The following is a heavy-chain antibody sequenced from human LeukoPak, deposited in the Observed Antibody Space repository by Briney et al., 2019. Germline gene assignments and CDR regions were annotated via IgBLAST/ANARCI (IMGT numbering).Heavy chain of an antibody. V-gene: IGHV3-48*04. CDR1: GFTFSTYN. Sequence: GGSLRLSCAASGFTFSTYNMNWVRQAPGRGLEWLSYITSGSRTIYDADSVKGRFTISRDNAKKLLYLQMNGLRVEDSAVYYCARDYPGPTGFGMDVWGQGTTVTVSS. CDR3: ARDYPGPTGFGMDV. CDR2: ITSGSRTI. J-gene: IGHJ6*02. D-gene: IGHD4-11*01.